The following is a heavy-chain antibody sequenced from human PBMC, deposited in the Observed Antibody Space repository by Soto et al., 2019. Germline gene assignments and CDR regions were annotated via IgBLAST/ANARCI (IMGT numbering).Heavy chain of an antibody. CDR3: ARAPPAGAVMDV. V-gene: IGHV3-48*02. CDR2: ISSSSSTI. J-gene: IGHJ6*02. D-gene: IGHD4-17*01. CDR1: GFNFSSYS. Sequence: GGSLRLSYAASGFNFSSYSMNWVRQDPGKGLEWVSYISSSSSTIYYADSVKGRFTISRDNAKNSLYLQMNSLRDEDTAVYYCARAPPAGAVMDVWGQGTTVTVSS.